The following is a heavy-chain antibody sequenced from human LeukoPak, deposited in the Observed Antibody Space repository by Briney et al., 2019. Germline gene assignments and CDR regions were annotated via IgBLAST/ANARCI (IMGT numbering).Heavy chain of an antibody. Sequence: GGSLRLSCAASGFTFSSYSMNWVRQAPGKGLEWISYISSSSSTIYYADSVKGRFTISRDNAKNSLYLHMNSLRAEDTAVYYCARAGYSYYYYMDVWGKGTTVTVSS. J-gene: IGHJ6*03. D-gene: IGHD5-12*01. CDR2: ISSSSSTI. CDR3: ARAGYSYYYYMDV. V-gene: IGHV3-48*01. CDR1: GFTFSSYS.